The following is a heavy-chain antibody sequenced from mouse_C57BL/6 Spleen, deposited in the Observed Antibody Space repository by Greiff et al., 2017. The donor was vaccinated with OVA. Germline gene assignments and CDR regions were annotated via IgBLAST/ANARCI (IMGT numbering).Heavy chain of an antibody. CDR2: INPSTGGT. CDR1: GYSFTGYY. V-gene: IGHV1-42*01. Sequence: VQLQQSGPELVKPGASVKISCKASGYSFTGYYMNWVKQSPEKSLEWIGEINPSTGGTTYNQKFKAKATLTVDKSSSTAYMQLKSLTSEDSAVYYCARRLLPFDYWGQGTTLTVSS. CDR3: ARRLLPFDY. D-gene: IGHD2-3*01. J-gene: IGHJ2*01.